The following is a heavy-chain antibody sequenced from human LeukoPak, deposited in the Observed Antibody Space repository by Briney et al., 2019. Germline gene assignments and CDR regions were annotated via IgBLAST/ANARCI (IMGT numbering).Heavy chain of an antibody. CDR2: IYYSGST. D-gene: IGHD2-15*01. CDR1: GGSISSYY. CDR3: ANNLGYCSGGGCATATPIGRDY. J-gene: IGHJ4*02. V-gene: IGHV4-59*08. Sequence: SETLSLTCTVSGGSISSYYWSWIRQPPGKGLEWIGYIYYSGSTNYNPSLKSRVTISVDTSKNQFSLKLSSVTAADTAVYYCANNLGYCSGGGCATATPIGRDYWGQGTLVTVSS.